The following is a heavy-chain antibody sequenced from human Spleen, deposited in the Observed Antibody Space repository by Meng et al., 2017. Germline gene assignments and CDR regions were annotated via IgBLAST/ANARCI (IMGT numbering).Heavy chain of an antibody. J-gene: IGHJ4*02. CDR1: GSTFTSYT. CDR3: ARDEDISAAGKLFGDY. D-gene: IGHD6-13*01. V-gene: IGHV1-46*01. Sequence: AKLEQAGPEVKTPAASCKFSCKASGSTFTSYTMHCVQQAPGQSLEWMEIINPIGRSTSYAQKFQARVTMTGDTSISTAYMELSGLRSDDTAMYYCARDEDISAAGKLFGDYWGQGTLVTVSS. CDR2: INPIGRST.